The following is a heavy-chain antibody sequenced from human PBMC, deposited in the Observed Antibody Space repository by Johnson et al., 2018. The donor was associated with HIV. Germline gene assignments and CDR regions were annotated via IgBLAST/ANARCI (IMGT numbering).Heavy chain of an antibody. CDR3: VRRMVVGYVAFDI. V-gene: IGHV3-30*04. D-gene: IGHD2-21*01. CDR2: ISYDGNNK. Sequence: VQLVESGGGVVQPGRSLRLSCAASGFTFSSYAMHWVRQAPGKGLEWVAVISYDGNNKYYTDSVKGRFTISRNNVQNSMLLQMNSLRADDTAVYFCVRRMVVGYVAFDIWGQGTMVSVSS. CDR1: GFTFSSYA. J-gene: IGHJ3*02.